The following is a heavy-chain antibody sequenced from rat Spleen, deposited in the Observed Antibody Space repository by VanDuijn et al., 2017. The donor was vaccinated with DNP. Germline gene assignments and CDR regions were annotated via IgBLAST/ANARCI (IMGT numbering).Heavy chain of an antibody. D-gene: IGHD1-6*01. J-gene: IGHJ1*01. CDR2: ISYSGST. CDR1: GYSITSNY. V-gene: IGHV3-1*01. CDR3: ARGVYATYYYRNWYFDF. Sequence: EVQLQESGPGLVKPSQSLSLTCSVTGYSITSNYWGWIRQFPGNKMEWIGHISYSGSTRYNPSLKSRISITRDTSQNQFFLHLNSVTAEDTATYYCARGVYATYYYRNWYFDFWGPGTMVTVSS.